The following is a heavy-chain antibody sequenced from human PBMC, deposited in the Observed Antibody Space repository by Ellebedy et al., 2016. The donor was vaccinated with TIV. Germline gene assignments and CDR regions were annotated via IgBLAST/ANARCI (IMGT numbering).Heavy chain of an antibody. CDR2: IYTSGST. D-gene: IGHD6-13*01. CDR3: ARDSGPVLWSSSNWFDP. J-gene: IGHJ5*02. V-gene: IGHV4-4*07. Sequence: SETLSLXCTVSGGSISSYYWSWIRQPAGKGLEWIGRIYTSGSTNYNPSLKSRVTMSVDTSKNQFSLKLSSVTAADTAVYYCARDSGPVLWSSSNWFDPWGQGTLVTVSS. CDR1: GGSISSYY.